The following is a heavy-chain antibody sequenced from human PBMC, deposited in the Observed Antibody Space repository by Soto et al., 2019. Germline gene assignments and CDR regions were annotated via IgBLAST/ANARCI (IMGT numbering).Heavy chain of an antibody. CDR1: GGSFSGYY. CDR2: INHSGST. Sequence: SETLSLTCAVYGGSFSGYYWSWIRQPPGKGLEWIGEINHSGSTNYNPSLKSRVTISVDTSKNRFSLKLSSVTAADTAVYYCARRAETNGWNGFGADKYYFDFWGQGTLVTVSS. CDR3: ARRAETNGWNGFGADKYYFDF. D-gene: IGHD1-1*01. J-gene: IGHJ4*02. V-gene: IGHV4-34*01.